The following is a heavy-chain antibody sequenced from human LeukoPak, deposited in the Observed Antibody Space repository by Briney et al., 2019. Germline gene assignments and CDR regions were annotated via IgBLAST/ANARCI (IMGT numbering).Heavy chain of an antibody. V-gene: IGHV3-48*04. CDR3: ASWAGNTQSDSWSGPFDY. J-gene: IGHJ4*02. CDR1: GFTFTIFG. D-gene: IGHD3-3*01. CDR2: IDARSGIT. Sequence: GGSLRLSCAASGFTFTIFGLNWVRQAPGKVPEWVSYIDARSGITYYADSVKGRFTISRDNAKNSLYLQMSSLRVEDTAVYYCASWAGNTQSDSWSGPFDYWGQGTLVTVSS.